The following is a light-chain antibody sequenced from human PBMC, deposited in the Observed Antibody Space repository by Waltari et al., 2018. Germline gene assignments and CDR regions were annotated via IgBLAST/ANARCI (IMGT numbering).Light chain of an antibody. CDR1: SSAVRVYNY. J-gene: IGLJ2*01. Sequence: QSALTQPPSASGSPGQSVTISCTGTSSAVRVYNYVSWYQQPPGKAPKLMLYEVSKRPSGVPDRFSGSKSGNTASLTVSGLQAEDEADYYCTSYASSNSVVFGGGTKLTVL. CDR3: TSYASSNSVV. CDR2: EVS. V-gene: IGLV2-8*01.